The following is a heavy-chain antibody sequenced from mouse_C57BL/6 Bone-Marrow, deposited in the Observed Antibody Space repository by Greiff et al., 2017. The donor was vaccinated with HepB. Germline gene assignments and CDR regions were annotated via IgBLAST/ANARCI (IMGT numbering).Heavy chain of an antibody. D-gene: IGHD1-1*01. CDR1: GYTFTEYT. J-gene: IGHJ2*01. CDR2: FYPGSGSI. Sequence: QVQLKESGAELVKPGASVKLSCKASGYTFTEYTIHWVKQRSGQGLEWIGWFYPGSGSIKYNEKFKDKATLTADKSSSTVYMEFSRLTSEDSAVYFCARHGFITTVVAPTFYFDYWGQGTTLTVSS. CDR3: ARHGFITTVVAPTFYFDY. V-gene: IGHV1-62-2*01.